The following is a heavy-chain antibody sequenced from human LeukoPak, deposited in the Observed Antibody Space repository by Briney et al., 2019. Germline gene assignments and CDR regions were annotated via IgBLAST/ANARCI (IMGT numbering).Heavy chain of an antibody. CDR1: GFTFSSYS. J-gene: IGHJ4*02. Sequence: GGSLRLSCAASGFTFSSYSINWVRQAPGKGLEWVSSISGDSNYIYYADSVRGRFTISRDNAKTALYLQMNSLGADDTAVYYCARGGGSYDYWGQGTLVTVSS. D-gene: IGHD1-26*01. CDR3: ARGGGSYDY. V-gene: IGHV3-21*01. CDR2: ISGDSNYI.